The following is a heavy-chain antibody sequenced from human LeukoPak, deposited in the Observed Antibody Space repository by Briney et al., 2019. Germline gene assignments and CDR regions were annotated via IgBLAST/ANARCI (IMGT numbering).Heavy chain of an antibody. J-gene: IGHJ4*02. CDR2: IYYSGST. Sequence: SEILSLTCTVSGGSISSHYWSWIRQPPGKGLEWIGYIYYSGSTNYNPSLKSRVTISVDTSKNQFSLKLSSVTAADTAVYYCARFHGDLFDYWGQGTLVTVSS. CDR3: ARFHGDLFDY. V-gene: IGHV4-59*11. CDR1: GGSISSHY. D-gene: IGHD4-17*01.